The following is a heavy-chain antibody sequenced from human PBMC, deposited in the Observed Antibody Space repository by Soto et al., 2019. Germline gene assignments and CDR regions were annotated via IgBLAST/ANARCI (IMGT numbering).Heavy chain of an antibody. V-gene: IGHV1-8*01. CDR1: GYTFTNHD. D-gene: IGHD3-10*01. CDR3: ARGDQFGFGVDF. CDR2: MIPDSGRT. Sequence: QVQLVQSGADMKKPGASVKVSCRASGYTFTNHDITWVRQVPGQGLEWMGWMIPDSGRTRYAQKFQGRVSLTRNTSSSTAYMELTSLKSEDSAVYYCARGDQFGFGVDFWGQGTLVTVSS. J-gene: IGHJ4*02.